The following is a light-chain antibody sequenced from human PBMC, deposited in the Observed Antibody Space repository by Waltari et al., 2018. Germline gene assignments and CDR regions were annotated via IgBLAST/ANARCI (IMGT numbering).Light chain of an antibody. CDR3: KQGNKSPPT. Sequence: EIVLTQSPATLSLSPGEGATLSCRASQSVSSQLVWYQQKRGQAPRLLIYDASNRATGSAARWSGRGSGTDFTITIRRREPEDFAVYYCKQGNKSPPTFGQGTKVEIK. CDR2: DAS. CDR1: QSVSSQ. V-gene: IGKV3-11*01. J-gene: IGKJ1*01.